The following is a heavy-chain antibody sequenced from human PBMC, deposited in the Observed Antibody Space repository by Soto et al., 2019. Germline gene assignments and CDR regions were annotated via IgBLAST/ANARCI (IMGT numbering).Heavy chain of an antibody. CDR3: ARGPPPPPRPKPHWFFDL. V-gene: IGHV2-26*01. CDR1: GFSLNNTRMG. Sequence: QVTLKESGPVLVKPTETLTLTCTVSGFSLNNTRMGVSWIRQPPGKALEWLAHIFPKDVKSYSSSLKSRLTISNDTSKSQVVLTLTTLDPVDTGTYFWARGPPPPPRPKPHWFFDLWGRGTLVTVSS. CDR2: IFPKDVK. J-gene: IGHJ2*01. D-gene: IGHD1-1*01.